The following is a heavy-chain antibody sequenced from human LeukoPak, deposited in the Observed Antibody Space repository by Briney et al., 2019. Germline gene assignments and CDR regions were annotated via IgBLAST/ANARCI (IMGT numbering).Heavy chain of an antibody. J-gene: IGHJ4*02. D-gene: IGHD1-1*01. V-gene: IGHV3-33*01. CDR3: VREGLGGTPYRGNFDY. CDR2: IWKDGGDK. CDR1: GFSFSDCG. Sequence: GGSLRLSCAASGFSFSDCGMRWVRQAPDKGLEWVALIWKDGGDKYYSDSVKGRFTISRDNSKNTLDLQMNSLSAEDTAIYYCVREGLGGTPYRGNFDYWGQGTLVTVSS.